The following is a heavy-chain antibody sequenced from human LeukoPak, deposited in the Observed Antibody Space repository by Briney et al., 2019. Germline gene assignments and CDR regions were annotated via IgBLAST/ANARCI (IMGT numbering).Heavy chain of an antibody. Sequence: SETLSLTCAVYGGSFSGYYWSWIRQPPGKGLEWIGEINHSGSTNYNPSLKSRVTISVDTSKNQFSLKLSSVTAADTAVYYCAAGVGMGVYYYYMDVWAKGTTVTVSS. D-gene: IGHD2-21*01. V-gene: IGHV4-34*01. CDR3: AAGVGMGVYYYYMDV. CDR2: INHSGST. CDR1: GGSFSGYY. J-gene: IGHJ6*03.